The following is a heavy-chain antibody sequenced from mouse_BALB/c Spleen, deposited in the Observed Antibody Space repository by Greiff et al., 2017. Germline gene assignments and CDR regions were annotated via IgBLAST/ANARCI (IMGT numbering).Heavy chain of an antibody. CDR3: AREGVYYYGSPYAMDY. V-gene: IGHV2-9*02. CDR1: GFSLTSYG. D-gene: IGHD1-1*01. CDR2: IWAGGST. J-gene: IGHJ4*01. Sequence: VKVVESGPGLVAPSQSLSITCTVSGFSLTSYGVHWVRQPPGKGLEWLGVIWAGGSTNYNSALMSRLSISKDNSKSQVFLKMNSLQTDDTAMYYCAREGVYYYGSPYAMDYWGQGTSVTVSS.